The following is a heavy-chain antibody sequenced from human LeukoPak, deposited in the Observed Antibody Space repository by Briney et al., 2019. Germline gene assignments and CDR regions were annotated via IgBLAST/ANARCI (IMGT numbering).Heavy chain of an antibody. CDR2: ISGSGGST. D-gene: IGHD5-24*01. Sequence: PGGSLRLSCAASGFTFSIYAMSWVRQAPGKGLEWVSAISGSGGSTYYADSVKGRFTISRDNSKNTLYLQMNSLRAEDTAVYYCAKDLGEMATITGFDYWGQGTLVTVSS. CDR1: GFTFSIYA. J-gene: IGHJ4*02. CDR3: AKDLGEMATITGFDY. V-gene: IGHV3-23*01.